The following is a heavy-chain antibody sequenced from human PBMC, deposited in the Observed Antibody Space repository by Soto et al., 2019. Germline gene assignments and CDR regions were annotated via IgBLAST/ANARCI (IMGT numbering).Heavy chain of an antibody. CDR1: GGSISSGDYY. V-gene: IGHV4-30-4*01. Sequence: SEPLSLTCTVSGGSISSGDYYWSWIRQPPGKGLEWIGYIYHTGNAYYNPSLKSRVTISVDTSKNQFSLKLTSVTAADAALYYCARDFFDSSDYTTNWFDPWGQGTLVTVSS. CDR3: ARDFFDSSDYTTNWFDP. J-gene: IGHJ5*02. CDR2: IYHTGNA. D-gene: IGHD3-22*01.